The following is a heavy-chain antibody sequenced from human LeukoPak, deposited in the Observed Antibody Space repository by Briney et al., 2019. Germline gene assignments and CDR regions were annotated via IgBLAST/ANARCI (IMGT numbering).Heavy chain of an antibody. J-gene: IGHJ4*02. V-gene: IGHV4-34*01. Sequence: KASETLSLTCAVYGGSFSGYYWSWIRQPPGKGLEWIGEINHSGSTDYNPSLKSRVTISVDTSKNQFSLKLSPVTAADTAVYYCARKGYYGSGSYYNDDYWGQGTLVTVSS. D-gene: IGHD3-10*01. CDR1: GGSFSGYY. CDR2: INHSGST. CDR3: ARKGYYGSGSYYNDDY.